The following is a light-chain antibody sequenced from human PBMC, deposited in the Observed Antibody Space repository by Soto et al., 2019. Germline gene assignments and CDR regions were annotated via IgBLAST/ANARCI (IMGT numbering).Light chain of an antibody. Sequence: QSALTQAASVSGSPGQSITISCTGTSSDIGGSDYVSWYQKHPGKAPKVIIYEVSDRPSGVSDRFSGSKSGNTASLTISGLQDEDEADYYCSSYVTSGTLVFGGGTQLTVL. V-gene: IGLV2-14*01. CDR2: EVS. J-gene: IGLJ3*02. CDR3: SSYVTSGTLV. CDR1: SSDIGGSDY.